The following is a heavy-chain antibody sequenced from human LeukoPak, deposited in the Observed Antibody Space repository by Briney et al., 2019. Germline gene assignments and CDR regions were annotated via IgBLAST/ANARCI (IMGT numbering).Heavy chain of an antibody. J-gene: IGHJ4*02. CDR1: GFTFDDYA. V-gene: IGHV3-9*01. Sequence: GGSLRLSCAASGFTFDDYAMHWVRQAPGKGLEWVSGISWNSGTIGYADSVKGRFTISRDNAKNSLYLQMNSLRAEDTALYYCAKDPTFDGSFDHWGQGTLVTVSS. D-gene: IGHD6-25*01. CDR2: ISWNSGTI. CDR3: AKDPTFDGSFDH.